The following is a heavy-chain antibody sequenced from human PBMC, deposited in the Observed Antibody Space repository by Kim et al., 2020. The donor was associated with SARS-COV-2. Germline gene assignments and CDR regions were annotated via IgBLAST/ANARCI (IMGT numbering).Heavy chain of an antibody. D-gene: IGHD4-4*01. Sequence: NYNQALKSRVTISVDRCRNQFSLTLSAVTAADTAVYYCARAVTTVSYFDYWGQGTLVTVSS. V-gene: IGHV4-4*02. CDR3: ARAVTTVSYFDY. J-gene: IGHJ4*02.